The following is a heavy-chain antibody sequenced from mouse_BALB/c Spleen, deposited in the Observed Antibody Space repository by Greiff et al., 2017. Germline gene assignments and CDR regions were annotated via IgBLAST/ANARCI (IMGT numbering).Heavy chain of an antibody. CDR3: ARWSYYDYEYAMDY. CDR2: ISYSGST. V-gene: IGHV3-8*02. J-gene: IGHJ4*01. CDR1: GDSITSGY. Sequence: EVQLVESGPSLVKPSQTLSLTCSVTGDSITSGYWNWIRKFPGNKLEYMGYISYSGSTYYNPSLKSRISITRDTSKNQYYLQLNSVTTEDTATYYCARWSYYDYEYAMDYWGQGTSVTVSS. D-gene: IGHD2-4*01.